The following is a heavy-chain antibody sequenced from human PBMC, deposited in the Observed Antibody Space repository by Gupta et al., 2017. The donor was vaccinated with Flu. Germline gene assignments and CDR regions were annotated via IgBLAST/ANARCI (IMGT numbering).Heavy chain of an antibody. D-gene: IGHD2-2*02. CDR3: ARGGSCYSNACYRGGFDV. J-gene: IGHJ3*01. CDR2: INPNNGDT. Sequence: NWARQAPGQGPEWVGAINPNNGDTGYAPKFLGRVSMTRDTSLNIAYMELRGLTSDDTAIYYCARGGSCYSNACYRGGFDVWGQGTLVTV. V-gene: IGHV1-8*01.